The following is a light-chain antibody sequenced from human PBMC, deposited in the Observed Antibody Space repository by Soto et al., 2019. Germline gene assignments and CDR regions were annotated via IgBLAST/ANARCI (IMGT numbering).Light chain of an antibody. CDR1: TSNIGSNY. V-gene: IGLV1-47*02. Sequence: QSVLTQPPSASGTPGQTVTISCSGGTSNIGSNYVYWYQQLSGTAPKLLIYSNDQRPSGVPDRFSGSKSGTSASLAISGLRSDDEADYFCATWDDSLNGFYVFGTGTQLTVL. CDR3: ATWDDSLNGFYV. J-gene: IGLJ1*01. CDR2: SND.